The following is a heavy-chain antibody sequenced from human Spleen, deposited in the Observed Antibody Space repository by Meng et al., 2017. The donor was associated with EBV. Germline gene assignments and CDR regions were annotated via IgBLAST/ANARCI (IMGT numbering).Heavy chain of an antibody. J-gene: IGHJ5*02. CDR3: ARGSNYSPNLFDP. CDR1: GFTFSNYW. D-gene: IGHD1-7*01. Sequence: VPVGVSGGGLVQPGGSLRLSCAASGFTFSNYWIHWVRQAPGKGLVGVSRINGDGSIIDYADSVKGRFTISRDNAKNTLYLQMNSLRAEDTAVYYCARGSNYSPNLFDPWGQGTLVTVSS. CDR2: INGDGSII. V-gene: IGHV3-74*01.